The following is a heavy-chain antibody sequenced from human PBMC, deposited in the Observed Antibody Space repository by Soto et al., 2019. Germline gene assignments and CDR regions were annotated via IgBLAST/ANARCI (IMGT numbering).Heavy chain of an antibody. D-gene: IGHD4-17*01. CDR3: ARVASTALRRGLGY. J-gene: IGHJ4*02. V-gene: IGHV1-46*03. CDR2: INPSGGST. Sequence: QVQLVQSGAEVKKPGASVKVSCKASGYTFTSYYMHWVRQAPGQGLEWMGIINPSGGSTSYAQKCHGRVTXXRXRSXSTVYRELSSLRSEDTAVYYCARVASTALRRGLGYWGQGTLVTVSS. CDR1: GYTFTSYY.